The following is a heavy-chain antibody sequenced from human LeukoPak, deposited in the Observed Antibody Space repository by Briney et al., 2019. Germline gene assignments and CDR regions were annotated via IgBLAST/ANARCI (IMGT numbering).Heavy chain of an antibody. V-gene: IGHV4-39*07. D-gene: IGHD4-17*01. CDR1: GGSISSSSYY. J-gene: IGHJ4*02. Sequence: SETLSLTCTVSGGSISSSSYYWGWIRQPPGKGLEWIGSIYYSGSTYYNPSLKSRVTISVDTSKNQFSLKLSSVTAADTAVYYCARDPTTVSDYWGQGTLVTVS. CDR2: IYYSGST. CDR3: ARDPTTVSDY.